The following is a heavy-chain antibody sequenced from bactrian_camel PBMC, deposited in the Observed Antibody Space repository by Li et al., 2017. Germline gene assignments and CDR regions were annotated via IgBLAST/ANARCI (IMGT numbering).Heavy chain of an antibody. V-gene: IGHV3S53*01. CDR1: GDTSSIGS. CDR2: TGSDGRI. Sequence: HVQLVESGGGSVQAAGSLRLSCTASGDTSSIGSMAWFRQAPGKEREGVAVTGSDGRISYADSVKGRFTISEDNAKNTLSLQMSSLKPEDTAMYYCAADPFGFRRRGGSWYALPADFQYWGQGTQVTVS. J-gene: IGHJ4*01. CDR3: AADPFGFRRRGGSWYALPADFQY. D-gene: IGHD6*01.